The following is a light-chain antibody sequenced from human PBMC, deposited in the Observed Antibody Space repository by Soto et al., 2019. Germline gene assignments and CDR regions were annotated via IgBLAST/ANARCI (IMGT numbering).Light chain of an antibody. V-gene: IGKV1-33*01. CDR2: DAS. CDR3: HHDDNLPLFT. Sequence: DIQMTQSPSSLSASVGDRVTITCQASQDISNYLNWYQQKPGKAPKLLIYDASNLETGVPSRFSGSGSVTDFTVTISSLQPEDIATDYCHHDDNLPLFTFGPGTKVDIK. CDR1: QDISNY. J-gene: IGKJ3*01.